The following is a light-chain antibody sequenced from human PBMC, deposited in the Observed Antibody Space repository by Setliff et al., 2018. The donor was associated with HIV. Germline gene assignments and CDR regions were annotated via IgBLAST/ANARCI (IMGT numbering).Light chain of an antibody. CDR3: SSYTSSSTLYV. CDR1: SSDVGGYNY. J-gene: IGLJ1*01. V-gene: IGLV2-14*01. Sequence: ALTQPASVSGSPGQSITISCTGTSSDVGGYNYVSWYQQHPGKAPKLMIYEVSNRPSGVSNRFSGSKSGNTASLTLSGLQAEDEADYYCSSYTSSSTLYVFGTGTRSPS. CDR2: EVS.